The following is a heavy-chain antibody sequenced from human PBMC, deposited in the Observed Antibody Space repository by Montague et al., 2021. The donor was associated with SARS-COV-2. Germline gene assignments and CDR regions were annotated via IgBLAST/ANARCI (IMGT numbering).Heavy chain of an antibody. V-gene: IGHV4-38-2*02. Sequence: SETLSLTCTVSGSSVRSDYYWAWIRQSPGKGPEWIGSSSHKGITDYNPSLRSRVTLSVDTSKNQISLKVTSVAAADTAVYYCARYSPLGFESPDTFDVWGRGTMVTVSS. CDR1: GSSVRSDYY. CDR3: ARYSPLGFESPDTFDV. CDR2: SSHKGIT. D-gene: IGHD3-9*01. J-gene: IGHJ3*01.